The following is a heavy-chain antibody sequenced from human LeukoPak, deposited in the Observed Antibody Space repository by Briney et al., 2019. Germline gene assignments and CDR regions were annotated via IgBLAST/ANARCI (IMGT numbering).Heavy chain of an antibody. CDR3: ALSGLGESIDY. CDR2: IIPIFGTA. Sequence: GASVKVSCKASGGTFSSYAISWVRQAPGQGLELKGRIIPIFGTANYAQKFQGRVTITTDESTSTAYMELSSLRSENTAVYCRALSGLGESIDYWGQRTLVTVSS. D-gene: IGHD3-16*01. V-gene: IGHV1-69*05. J-gene: IGHJ4*02. CDR1: GGTFSSYA.